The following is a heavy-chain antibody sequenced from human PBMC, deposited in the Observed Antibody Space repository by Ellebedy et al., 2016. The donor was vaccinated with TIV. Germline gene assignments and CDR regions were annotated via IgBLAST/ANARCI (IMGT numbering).Heavy chain of an antibody. V-gene: IGHV4-61*08. CDR1: GASVSSGGYF. Sequence: MPSETLSLTCTVSGASVSSGGYFWSWIRQPPGKGLEWVGYMYYSGATKNNPSLKSRVTMSVDTSKNQFSLTLSSVTAADTAVYYCARHKGNNYDYWGQGTLVTVSS. CDR2: MYYSGAT. CDR3: ARHKGNNYDY. J-gene: IGHJ4*02. D-gene: IGHD1-1*01.